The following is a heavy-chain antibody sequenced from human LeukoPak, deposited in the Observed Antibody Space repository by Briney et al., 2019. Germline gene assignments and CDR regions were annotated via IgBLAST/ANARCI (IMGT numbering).Heavy chain of an antibody. D-gene: IGHD3-22*01. V-gene: IGHV3-23*01. Sequence: AGGSLRLSCAASGFTFSSYAMSWVRQAPGKGLEWVSAISGSGGSTYYADSVKGRFTISRDNSKNTLYLQMNSLRAEDTAVYYCAKTPYDYYDSSGYFFSASKSDAFDIWGQGTMVTVSS. CDR1: GFTFSSYA. CDR3: AKTPYDYYDSSGYFFSASKSDAFDI. J-gene: IGHJ3*02. CDR2: ISGSGGST.